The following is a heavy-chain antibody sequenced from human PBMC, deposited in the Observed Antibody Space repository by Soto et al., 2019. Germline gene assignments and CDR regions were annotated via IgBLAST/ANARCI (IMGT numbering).Heavy chain of an antibody. Sequence: QVQLVESGGGVVQPGRSLRLSCAASGFTFSSYGMHWVRQAPGKGLAWVVVIWYDGSNKYYADSVKGRFTISRDNSKNSLYLQMNSLRAEDTAVYYCARPSLTKPQDYFDYWGQGTLVTVSS. D-gene: IGHD4-17*01. CDR2: IWYDGSNK. J-gene: IGHJ4*02. V-gene: IGHV3-33*01. CDR1: GFTFSSYG. CDR3: ARPSLTKPQDYFDY.